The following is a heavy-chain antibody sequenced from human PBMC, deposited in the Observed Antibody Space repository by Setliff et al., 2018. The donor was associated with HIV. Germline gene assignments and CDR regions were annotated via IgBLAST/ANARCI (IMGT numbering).Heavy chain of an antibody. CDR1: GGSFTAYY. D-gene: IGHD2-2*01. CDR2: IHHGGST. J-gene: IGHJ5*01. V-gene: IGHV4-34*01. CDR3: ARGAYRFDS. Sequence: ETLSLPCAVYGGSFTAYYWTWIREPPGKGLEWIGEIHHGGSTNYMPSLKNRVTISVDTSKNQFSLTLRSLTAADTAVYYCARGAYRFDSWGQGNLVTVSS.